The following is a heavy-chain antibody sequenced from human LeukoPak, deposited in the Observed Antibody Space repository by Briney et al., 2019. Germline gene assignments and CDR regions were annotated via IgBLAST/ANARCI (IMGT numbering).Heavy chain of an antibody. D-gene: IGHD6-19*01. V-gene: IGHV4-59*01. CDR3: ARTVAGTWFWFDP. J-gene: IGHJ5*02. CDR2: IYYSGST. Sequence: SETLSLTCTASGGSISSYYWSWIRQPPGKGLEWIGYIYYSGSTNYNPSLKSRVTISVDTSKNQFSLKLSSVTAADTAVYYCARTVAGTWFWFDPWGQGTLVTVSS. CDR1: GGSISSYY.